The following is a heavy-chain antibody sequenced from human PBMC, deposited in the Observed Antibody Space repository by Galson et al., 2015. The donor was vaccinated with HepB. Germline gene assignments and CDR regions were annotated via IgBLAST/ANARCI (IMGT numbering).Heavy chain of an antibody. CDR1: GFTVSSNS. CDR3: ARTAVAGGGGFDY. CDR2: IYTGGST. V-gene: IGHV3-66*01. Sequence: SLRLSCAASGFTVSSNSMSWVRLAPGKGLEWVSVIYTGGSTYYADSVKGRFTISRDNSKNTVYLQMNSLRAEDAALYYCARTAVAGGGGFDYWGQGAPVTVSS. D-gene: IGHD6-19*01. J-gene: IGHJ4*02.